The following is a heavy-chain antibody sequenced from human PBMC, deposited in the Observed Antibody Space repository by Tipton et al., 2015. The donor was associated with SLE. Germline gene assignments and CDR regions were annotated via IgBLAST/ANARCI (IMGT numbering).Heavy chain of an antibody. J-gene: IGHJ6*02. V-gene: IGHV4-61*09. CDR1: GGSISSGSYY. Sequence: TLSLTCTVSGGSISSGSYYWSWIRQPAGKGLEWIGHIYTSGSTNYNPSLKSRVTISVDTSKNQFSLKLSSVTAADTAVYYCARDPYYYDSSGYYYRAYYYGMDVWGQGTTVTVSS. CDR2: IYTSGST. CDR3: ARDPYYYDSSGYYYRAYYYGMDV. D-gene: IGHD3-22*01.